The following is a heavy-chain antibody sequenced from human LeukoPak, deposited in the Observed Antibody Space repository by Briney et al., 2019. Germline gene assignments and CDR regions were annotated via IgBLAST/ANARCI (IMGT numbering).Heavy chain of an antibody. J-gene: IGHJ5*02. CDR1: GFTFSSYS. V-gene: IGHV3-21*01. CDR3: ARDLIAAAGTNLVPGWFDP. CDR2: ISSSSSYI. Sequence: PGGSLRLSCAASGFTFSSYSMNWVRQAPGKGLEWVSSISSSSSYIYYADSVKGRFTISRDNAKNSLYLKMNSLRAEDTAVYYCARDLIAAAGTNLVPGWFDPWGQGTLVTVSS. D-gene: IGHD6-13*01.